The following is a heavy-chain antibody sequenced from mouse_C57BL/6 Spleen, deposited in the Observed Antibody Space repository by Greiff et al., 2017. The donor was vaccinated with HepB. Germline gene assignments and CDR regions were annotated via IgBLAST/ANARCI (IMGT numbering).Heavy chain of an antibody. CDR3: AVEAWFAY. Sequence: EVQVVESGPGLVKPSQSLSLTCSVTGYSITSGYYWNWIRQFPGNKLEWMGYISYDGSNNYNPSLKNRISITRDTSKNQFFLKLNSVTTEDTATYYCAVEAWFAYWGQGTLVTVSA. J-gene: IGHJ3*01. V-gene: IGHV3-6*01. CDR2: ISYDGSN. CDR1: GYSITSGYY.